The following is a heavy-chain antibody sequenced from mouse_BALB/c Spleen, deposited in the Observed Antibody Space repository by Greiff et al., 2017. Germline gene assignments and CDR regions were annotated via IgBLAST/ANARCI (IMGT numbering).Heavy chain of an antibody. CDR3: ARSGSRNWYFDV. J-gene: IGHJ1*01. Sequence: EVKLVASGGGLVQPGGSRKLSCAASGFTFSSFGMHWVRQAPEKGLEWVAYISSGSSTIYYADTVKGRFTISRDNPKNTLFLQMTSLRSEDTAMYYCARSGSRNWYFDVWGAGTTVTVSS. D-gene: IGHD1-1*01. V-gene: IGHV5-17*02. CDR2: ISSGSSTI. CDR1: GFTFSSFG.